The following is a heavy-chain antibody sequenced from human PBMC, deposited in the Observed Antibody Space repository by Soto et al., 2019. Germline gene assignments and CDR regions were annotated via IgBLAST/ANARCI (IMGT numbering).Heavy chain of an antibody. V-gene: IGHV3-30*18. Sequence: GGSLRLSCAASGFTFSSYGVHWVRQAPGKGLEWVAVISNDGIKKNYGESAKGRFTISRDNSKNTLYLQMNSLRTEDTAVYYCAKSPQWVAKGGMDVWGQGTTVTVS. D-gene: IGHD1-26*01. CDR1: GFTFSSYG. J-gene: IGHJ6*02. CDR2: ISNDGIKK. CDR3: AKSPQWVAKGGMDV.